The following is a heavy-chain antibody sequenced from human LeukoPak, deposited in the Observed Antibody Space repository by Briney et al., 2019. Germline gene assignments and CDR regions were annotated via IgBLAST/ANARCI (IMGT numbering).Heavy chain of an antibody. D-gene: IGHD3-10*01. CDR1: GFTFSSYW. V-gene: IGHV3-74*01. Sequence: PGGSLRLSCVASGFTFSSYWMHWVRQAPGKGLVWVSRINSDGSSTSYADSVKGRFTISRDNAKNTLYLQMNSLRAEDTAVYYCARRAKVRGVIPFHYYYYMDVWGKGTTVTISS. CDR2: INSDGSST. J-gene: IGHJ6*03. CDR3: ARRAKVRGVIPFHYYYYMDV.